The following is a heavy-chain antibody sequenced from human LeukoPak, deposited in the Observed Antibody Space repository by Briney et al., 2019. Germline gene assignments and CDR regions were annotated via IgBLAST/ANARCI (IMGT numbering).Heavy chain of an antibody. CDR2: INPNSGGT. J-gene: IGHJ5*02. Sequence: ASVKVSCTASGYTFTGYYMHWVRQAPGQGLEWMGRINPNSGGTNYAQKFQGRVTMTRDTSISTAYMELSRLRSDDTAVYYCARDLTTMVRGGGWFDPWGQGTLVTVSS. CDR3: ARDLTTMVRGGGWFDP. V-gene: IGHV1-2*06. D-gene: IGHD3-10*01. CDR1: GYTFTGYY.